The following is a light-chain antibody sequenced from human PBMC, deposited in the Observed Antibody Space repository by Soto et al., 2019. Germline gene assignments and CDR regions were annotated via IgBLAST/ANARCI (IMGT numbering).Light chain of an antibody. V-gene: IGKV2-30*02. CDR2: KVS. CDR1: QSLVHSDGIAY. Sequence: DVVMTQSPLPLPVTLGQPASISLRSDQSLVHSDGIAYFSWFQQRPGRSPRRLIYKVSNRDSGVPARFSGSGSGTDFALKISRVEAEDVGVYYCMQGTHWPITFGQGTRLEIK. J-gene: IGKJ5*01. CDR3: MQGTHWPIT.